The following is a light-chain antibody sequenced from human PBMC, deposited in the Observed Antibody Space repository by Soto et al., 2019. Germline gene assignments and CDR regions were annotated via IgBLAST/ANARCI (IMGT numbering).Light chain of an antibody. J-gene: IGKJ1*01. CDR1: QTITIY. CDR3: QQSYSTPTWT. CDR2: GAS. Sequence: DIQMTQSPSSLSAFVGDSVTISCRASQTITIYLNWYQQKPGKAPKLLIYGASTLQSGVPSRFSGSGSGTDFTLTINSLQPEDSAIYYCQQSYSTPTWTFGQGTKVEIK. V-gene: IGKV1-39*01.